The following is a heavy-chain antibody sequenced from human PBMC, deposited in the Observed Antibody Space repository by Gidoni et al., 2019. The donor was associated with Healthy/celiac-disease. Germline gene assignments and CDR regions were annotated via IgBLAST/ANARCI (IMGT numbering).Heavy chain of an antibody. J-gene: IGHJ4*02. CDR1: GFSLSNARMG. V-gene: IGHV2-26*01. D-gene: IGHD3-22*01. CDR3: ARWNAYDSSGYWGGAVDY. Sequence: QVTLKESGPVLVKPTETLTLTCTVSGFSLSNARMGVSWIRQPPGKALEWLAPIFSNDEKSYSTSLKSRLTISKDTSKSQVVLTMTNRDPVDTATYYCARWNAYDSSGYWGGAVDYWGQGTLVTVSS. CDR2: IFSNDEK.